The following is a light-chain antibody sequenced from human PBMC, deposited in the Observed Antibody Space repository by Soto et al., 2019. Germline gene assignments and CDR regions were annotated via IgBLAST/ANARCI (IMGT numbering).Light chain of an antibody. CDR2: GAS. J-gene: IGKJ1*01. Sequence: EIVLTQSPATLSTLPGDRATLSCRASQSVSSNLAWYQHKPGQAPRLLTYGASTRATGIPARFSGSGSGTDFTLTISGLQPEDFAVYYCQQYGTSPGTFGQGTKVDIK. V-gene: IGKV3-15*01. CDR1: QSVSSN. CDR3: QQYGTSPGT.